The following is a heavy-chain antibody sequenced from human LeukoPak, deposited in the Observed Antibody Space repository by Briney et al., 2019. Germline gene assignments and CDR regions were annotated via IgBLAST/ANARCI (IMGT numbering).Heavy chain of an antibody. D-gene: IGHD1-26*01. CDR3: ARDKIVGATHFDY. CDR1: GFTFSTYW. CDR2: IQQEGSEK. V-gene: IGHV3-7*01. Sequence: GGSLRLSCAASGFTFSTYWMSWVRQAPGKGLEWVANIQQEGSEKYYVDSVKGRFTISRDNVKNSLYLLMNSLRAEDTAAYYCARDKIVGATHFDYWGQGTLVTVSS. J-gene: IGHJ4*02.